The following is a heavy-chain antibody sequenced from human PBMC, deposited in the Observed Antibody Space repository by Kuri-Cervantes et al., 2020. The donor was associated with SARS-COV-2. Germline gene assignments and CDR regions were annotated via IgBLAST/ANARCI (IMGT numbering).Heavy chain of an antibody. V-gene: IGHV1-8*02. Sequence: ASVKVSCKASGYTFTNNDINWVRQASGQGLEWMGWMNPDTGNAGYAQKFQGRVTMTRIMSTSTAYMELSRLRSDDTAVYYCARDLTVGAVDYWGQGTLVTVSS. CDR2: MNPDTGNA. J-gene: IGHJ4*02. D-gene: IGHD1-26*01. CDR3: ARDLTVGAVDY. CDR1: GYTFTNND.